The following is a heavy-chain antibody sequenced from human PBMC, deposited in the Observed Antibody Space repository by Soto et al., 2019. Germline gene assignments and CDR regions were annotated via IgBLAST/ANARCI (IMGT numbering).Heavy chain of an antibody. V-gene: IGHV4-59*08. D-gene: IGHD6-13*01. CDR1: GDSISSYY. Sequence: SETLSLTCPVSGDSISSYYWSWIRQPPGKGLEWIGYIYYSGSTNYNPSLKSRVIILVDTSKNQFSLKLSSVTAADTAVYYCARAKAPLYSSSWYWFDPWGQGTLVTVSS. CDR2: IYYSGST. J-gene: IGHJ5*02. CDR3: ARAKAPLYSSSWYWFDP.